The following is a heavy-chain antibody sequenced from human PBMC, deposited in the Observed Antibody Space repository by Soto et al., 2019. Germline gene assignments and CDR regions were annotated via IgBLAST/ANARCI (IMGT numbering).Heavy chain of an antibody. CDR2: TSPYNGHT. D-gene: IGHD3-10*01. CDR3: TRVGYYGSGTSDD. CDR1: GYTFRSYG. J-gene: IGHJ4*02. V-gene: IGHV1-18*01. Sequence: QVQLVQSGAEVKKPGASVKVSCKTSGYTFRSYGISWVRQAPGQGLEWMGWTSPYNGHTNYAQKFQGRVTMTTDTSTTTAYMELRSLRYDDTAVYYCTRVGYYGSGTSDDWGQGTLVPVSS.